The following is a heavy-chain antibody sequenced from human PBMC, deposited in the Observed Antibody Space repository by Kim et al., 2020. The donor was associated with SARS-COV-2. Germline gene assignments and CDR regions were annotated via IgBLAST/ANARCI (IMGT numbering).Heavy chain of an antibody. D-gene: IGHD5-18*01. V-gene: IGHV3-74*01. CDR1: GFTFSSYC. J-gene: IGHJ5*02. Sequence: GGSLRLSCAASGFTFSSYCMHWVRQVPGKGLVWVAHISHDGRNIRYADSVQGRFTISRDNAKNTLSLQMDSLRDDDTAIYYCTREDTTISPFDPWGLGTLVPVPS. CDR3: TREDTTISPFDP. CDR2: ISHDGRNI.